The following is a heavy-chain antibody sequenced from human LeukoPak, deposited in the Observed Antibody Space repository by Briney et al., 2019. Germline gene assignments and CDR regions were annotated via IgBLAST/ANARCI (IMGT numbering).Heavy chain of an antibody. CDR2: ISYDGSNK. J-gene: IGHJ4*02. Sequence: GGSLRLSCAASGFTFSSYAMHWVRQAPGKGLEWVAVISYDGSNKYYADSVKGRFTISRDNSKNTLCLQMNSLRAEDTAVYYCARAETDYYDSSGYSPAFDYWGQGTLVTVSS. V-gene: IGHV3-30-3*01. CDR1: GFTFSSYA. D-gene: IGHD3-22*01. CDR3: ARAETDYYDSSGYSPAFDY.